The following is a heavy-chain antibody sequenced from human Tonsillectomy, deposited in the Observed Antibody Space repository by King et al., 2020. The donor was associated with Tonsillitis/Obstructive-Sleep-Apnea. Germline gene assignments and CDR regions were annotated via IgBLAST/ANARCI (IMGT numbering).Heavy chain of an antibody. Sequence: ITLKESGPTLVKPTQTLTLTCTFSGFSLSTSGVGVGWIRQPPGKALEWLALIYWNDDKRYSPSLKSRLTITKDTSKNQVVLTMTNMDPVDTATYYCAHSFGYIYGAGFDYWGQGTLVTVSS. CDR3: AHSFGYIYGAGFDY. D-gene: IGHD5-18*01. CDR1: GFSLSTSGVG. J-gene: IGHJ4*02. V-gene: IGHV2-5*01. CDR2: IYWNDDK.